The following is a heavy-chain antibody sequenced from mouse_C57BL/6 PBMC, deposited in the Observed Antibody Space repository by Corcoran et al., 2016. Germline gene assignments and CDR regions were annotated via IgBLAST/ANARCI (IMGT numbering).Heavy chain of an antibody. CDR2: INTYSGVP. D-gene: IGHD2-5*01. CDR3: ARYRLHYSNFYYAMDY. J-gene: IGHJ4*01. Sequence: QIQLVQSGPELKKPGETVKISCKASGYTFTTYGMSWVKQAPGKGLKWMGWINTYSGVPTYADDFKGRFAFSLETSASTAYLQINNLKNEDTATYFCARYRLHYSNFYYAMDYWGQGTSVTVSS. CDR1: GYTFTTYG. V-gene: IGHV9-3*01.